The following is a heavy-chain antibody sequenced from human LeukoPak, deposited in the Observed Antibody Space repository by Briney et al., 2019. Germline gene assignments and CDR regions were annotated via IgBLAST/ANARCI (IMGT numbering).Heavy chain of an antibody. J-gene: IGHJ4*02. CDR1: GGSFSGYY. CDR2: INPSGST. Sequence: SETLSLTCAVYGGSFSGYYWNWVRQPPGKGLEWLGEINPSGSTNYNPSLKGRVAISVDTPKNQFSLKLSSVTAADTAVYYCARGPRGSGSYYKYWSQGSLVTVSS. CDR3: ARGPRGSGSYYKY. V-gene: IGHV4-34*01. D-gene: IGHD3-10*01.